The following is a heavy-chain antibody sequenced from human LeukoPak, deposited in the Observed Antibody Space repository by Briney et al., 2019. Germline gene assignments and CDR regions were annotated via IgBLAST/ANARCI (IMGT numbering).Heavy chain of an antibody. Sequence: ASVKVSCKASHYTLTSYGISWVRQAPGQGVEWMGWISAYNGNTHYAQNLQGRVTMTTDTSTKTAYMELRSLRSGDTAVYDWARDLQDIVVVPAAQWIAFCVWGQGTMVTVSS. V-gene: IGHV1-18*01. D-gene: IGHD2-2*01. CDR3: ARDLQDIVVVPAAQWIAFCV. J-gene: IGHJ3*01. CDR1: HYTLTSYG. CDR2: ISAYNGNT.